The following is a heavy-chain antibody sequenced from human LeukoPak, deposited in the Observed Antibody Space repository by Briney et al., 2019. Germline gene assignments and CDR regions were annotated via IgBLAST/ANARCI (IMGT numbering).Heavy chain of an antibody. J-gene: IGHJ5*02. CDR3: AKTRGYSSSQHHNWFDP. CDR1: GFTLSSYW. V-gene: IGHV3-74*01. Sequence: PGGSLRLSCAASGFTLSSYWMHWFRQVPGKGPVWVSVINKDGTSATYADSVRGRFTISRDNSKNTLYLQMNSLRAEDTAVYYCAKTRGYSSSQHHNWFDPWGQGTLVTVSS. D-gene: IGHD6-13*01. CDR2: INKDGTSA.